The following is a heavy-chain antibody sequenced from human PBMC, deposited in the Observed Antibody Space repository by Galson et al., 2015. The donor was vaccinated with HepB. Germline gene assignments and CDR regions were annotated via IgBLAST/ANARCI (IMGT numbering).Heavy chain of an antibody. CDR3: ARSMDVYYYYGMDV. D-gene: IGHD2-8*01. CDR2: ISSSSSYI. V-gene: IGHV3-21*01. CDR1: GFTFSSYS. Sequence: SLRLSCAASGFTFSSYSMNWVRQAPGKGLEWVSSISSSSSYIYYADSVKGRFTISRDNAKNSLYLQMNSLRAEDTAVYYCARSMDVYYYYGMDVWGQGTTVTVSS. J-gene: IGHJ6*02.